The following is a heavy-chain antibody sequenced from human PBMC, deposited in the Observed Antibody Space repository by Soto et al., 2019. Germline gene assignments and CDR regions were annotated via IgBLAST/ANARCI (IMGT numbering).Heavy chain of an antibody. CDR3: ASNQFDYYYYGMDV. Sequence: ASVKVSCKASGYTFTSYGISWVRQAPGQGLEWMGWISAYNGNTNYAQKLQGRVTMTTDTSTSTAYMELRSLRSDDTAVYHCASNQFDYYYYGMDVWGQGTTVTVSS. CDR2: ISAYNGNT. J-gene: IGHJ6*02. V-gene: IGHV1-18*04. CDR1: GYTFTSYG.